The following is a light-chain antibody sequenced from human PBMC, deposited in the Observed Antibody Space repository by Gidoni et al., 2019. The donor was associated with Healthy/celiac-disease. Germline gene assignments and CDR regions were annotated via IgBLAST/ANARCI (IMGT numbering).Light chain of an antibody. Sequence: EIVLTQSPATLSLSPGERATLYCRASQSVSSYLAWYQQKPGQAPRLLIYDASNRATGIPARFSGSGSVTDFTLTISSLEPEDFAVYYCQQRSNWPPLTFGGGTKVEI. J-gene: IGKJ4*01. CDR1: QSVSSY. V-gene: IGKV3-11*01. CDR2: DAS. CDR3: QQRSNWPPLT.